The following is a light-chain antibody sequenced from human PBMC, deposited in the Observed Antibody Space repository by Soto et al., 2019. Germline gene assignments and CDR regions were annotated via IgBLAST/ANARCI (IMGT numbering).Light chain of an antibody. CDR2: DTF. J-gene: IGKJ4*01. CDR1: ESIRNE. CDR3: SQLNSYHFT. V-gene: IGKV1-17*01. Sequence: DIQMTQSPSSLSASLGDRVTITCRRSESIRNELNWFQQRPGKAPRLLIYDTFTLQSGVPSRFSGSVSGKDLTLTISTLQPEDFATYYSSQLNSYHFTFRVGTKVDIX.